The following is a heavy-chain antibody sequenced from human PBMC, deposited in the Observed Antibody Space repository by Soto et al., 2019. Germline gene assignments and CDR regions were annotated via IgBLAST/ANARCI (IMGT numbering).Heavy chain of an antibody. V-gene: IGHV1-18*01. CDR1: GYTFVSYG. D-gene: IGHD3-9*01. CDR2: TSAYNGDT. CDR3: ARVGRGTYYDILTGLNATYYFDY. J-gene: IGHJ4*02. Sequence: ASVKVSCKASGYTFVSYGITWVRQAPGQGLEWMGWTSAYNGDTKYAQKVQGRVTMTTDTSTNTAYMVLRSLRSDDTAVYYCARVGRGTYYDILTGLNATYYFDYWGQGTLVTVSS.